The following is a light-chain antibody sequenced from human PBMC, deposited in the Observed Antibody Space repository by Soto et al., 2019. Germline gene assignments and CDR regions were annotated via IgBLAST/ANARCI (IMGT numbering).Light chain of an antibody. Sequence: DIQMTQSPSILSAAVGDRVTITCRASQSVGRWVAWYQQKPGKAPKPLIYDASSLESGVPSRFSGSGSGTEFTLTISNLQPDDFATYYCHEFDNYLWTFGQGTKVDIK. V-gene: IGKV1-5*01. CDR3: HEFDNYLWT. J-gene: IGKJ1*01. CDR2: DAS. CDR1: QSVGRW.